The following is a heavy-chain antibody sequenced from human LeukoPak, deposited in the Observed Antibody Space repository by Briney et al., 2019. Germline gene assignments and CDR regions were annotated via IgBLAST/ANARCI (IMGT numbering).Heavy chain of an antibody. CDR3: AKDTTTMVRGGPPGAFDI. V-gene: IGHV3-74*01. D-gene: IGHD3-10*01. Sequence: GGSLRLSCAASGFTFSSTWMHWVRQAPGKGLVWVSRITSDGSSTIYADSVRGRFTISRDNAKNTLYLQMNSLRAEDTAVYYCAKDTTTMVRGGPPGAFDIWGQGTMVTVSS. CDR1: GFTFSSTW. CDR2: ITSDGSST. J-gene: IGHJ3*02.